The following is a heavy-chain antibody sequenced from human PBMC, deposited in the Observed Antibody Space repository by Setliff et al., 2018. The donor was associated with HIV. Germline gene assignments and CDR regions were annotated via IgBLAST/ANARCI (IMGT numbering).Heavy chain of an antibody. CDR1: GFTFSTYW. CDR2: IKQDGSGK. Sequence: PGESLKISCAASGFTFSTYWMSWVRQAPGKGLAWVANIKQDGSGKYYVDSVKGRFTISRDNAKSSLYLQMNSLRAEDTAVYYCARGRQGGRYCSGVSCRGGYYYYYMDVWGKGTTVTVSS. D-gene: IGHD2-15*01. J-gene: IGHJ6*03. CDR3: ARGRQGGRYCSGVSCRGGYYYYYMDV. V-gene: IGHV3-7*03.